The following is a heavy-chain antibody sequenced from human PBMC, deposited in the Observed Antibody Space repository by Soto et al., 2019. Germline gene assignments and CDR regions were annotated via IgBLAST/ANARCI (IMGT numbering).Heavy chain of an antibody. CDR1: GYTFTSYD. D-gene: IGHD6-6*01. V-gene: IGHV1-8*01. Sequence: ASVKDSCKASGYTFTSYDINWVRQATGQGLEWMGRMNPNSGNTGYAQKFQGRVTMTVNTSISTAYMELSSPRSEDTAVYYCARVQLCSSASPYYYYGMDVWGQGTTVTVSS. J-gene: IGHJ6*02. CDR3: ARVQLCSSASPYYYYGMDV. CDR2: MNPNSGNT.